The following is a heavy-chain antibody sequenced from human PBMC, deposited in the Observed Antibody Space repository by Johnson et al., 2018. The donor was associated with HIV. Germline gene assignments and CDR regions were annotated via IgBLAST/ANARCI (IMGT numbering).Heavy chain of an antibody. D-gene: IGHD6-6*01. J-gene: IGHJ3*02. V-gene: IGHV3-66*01. CDR2: SGSGGST. Sequence: VQLVESGGGLVKPGGSLRLSCAGSGFTFSDHYMSWVRQAPGKGLEWVSGISGSGGSTYYADSVKGRFTISRDNSGNTLYLQMDSLRVEDTAVYYCASTRLGAFDIWGQGTMVTVSS. CDR1: GFTFSDHY. CDR3: ASTRLGAFDI.